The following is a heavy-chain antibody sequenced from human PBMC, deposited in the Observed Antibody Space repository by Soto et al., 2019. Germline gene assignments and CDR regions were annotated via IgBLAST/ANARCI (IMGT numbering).Heavy chain of an antibody. V-gene: IGHV3-15*01. CDR1: GFTFSDAW. CDR2: IKRKTDGATV. Sequence: GGSLRLSCTASGFTFSDAWMTWVRQAPGKGLEWVGRIKRKTDGATVDYAAPVKGRFSISRDDSKNTLYLQMNSLKIEDTAMYYCTSDLLGVTASSYWGQGSLVTVSS. J-gene: IGHJ4*02. D-gene: IGHD1-26*01. CDR3: TSDLLGVTASSY.